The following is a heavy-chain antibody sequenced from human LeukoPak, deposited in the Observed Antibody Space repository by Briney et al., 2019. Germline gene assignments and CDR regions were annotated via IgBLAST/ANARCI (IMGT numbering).Heavy chain of an antibody. J-gene: IGHJ3*02. D-gene: IGHD2-2*01. V-gene: IGHV4-39*01. Sequence: SETLSLTCTVSGGSISSSSYYWGWIRQPPGKGLEWIGSIYYSGSTYYNPSLKSRVTISVDTSKNQFSLKLSSVTAADTAVHYCARQYTRADIWGQGTMVTVSS. CDR1: GGSISSSSYY. CDR2: IYYSGST. CDR3: ARQYTRADI.